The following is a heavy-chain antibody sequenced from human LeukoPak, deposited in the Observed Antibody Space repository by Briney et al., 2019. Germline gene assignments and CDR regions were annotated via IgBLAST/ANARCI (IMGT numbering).Heavy chain of an antibody. CDR1: GYTFTSYG. J-gene: IGHJ3*02. D-gene: IGHD3-16*02. V-gene: IGHV1-18*01. CDR3: ARGEIMITFGGVIVDAFDI. CDR2: ISAYNGNT. Sequence: ASVKVSCKASGYTFTSYGISWVRQAPGQGLEWMGWISAYNGNTNYAQKLQGRVTMTTDTSTSTAYMELRSLRSDDTAVYYCARGEIMITFGGVIVDAFDIWGQGTMVTVSS.